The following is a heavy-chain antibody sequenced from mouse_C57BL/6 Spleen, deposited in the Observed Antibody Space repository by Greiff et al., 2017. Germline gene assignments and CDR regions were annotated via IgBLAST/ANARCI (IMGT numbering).Heavy chain of an antibody. Sequence: QVQLQQPGAELVKPGASVKLSCKASGYTFTSYWMHWVKQRPGQGLEWIGMIHPNSGSTNYNEKFKSKATLTVDKSSSTAYMQLSSLTSEDSAVYYCGHYYGSSIYYFDYWGQGTTLTVSS. V-gene: IGHV1-64*01. CDR2: IHPNSGST. CDR1: GYTFTSYW. D-gene: IGHD1-1*01. CDR3: GHYYGSSIYYFDY. J-gene: IGHJ2*01.